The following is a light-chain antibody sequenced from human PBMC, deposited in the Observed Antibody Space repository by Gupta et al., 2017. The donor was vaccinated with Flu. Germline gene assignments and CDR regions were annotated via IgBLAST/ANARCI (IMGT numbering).Light chain of an antibody. CDR1: SSNIGSNP. CDR2: GNS. V-gene: IGLV1-44*01. J-gene: IGLJ1*01. CDR3: AAWDDSLNGHYV. Sequence: VTITCSGSSSNIGSNPVNWYQQVPGTAPNLLIYGNSQRPSGVPDRFSGSKSGTSASLAISGLQSEEEADYYCAAWDDSLNGHYVFGTGTKVTVL.